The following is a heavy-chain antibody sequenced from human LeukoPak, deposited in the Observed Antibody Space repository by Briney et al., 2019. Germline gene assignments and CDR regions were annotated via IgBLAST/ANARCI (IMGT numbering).Heavy chain of an antibody. J-gene: IGHJ4*02. CDR1: GFTFSTYA. CDR3: AKENYDSSGYSLDY. Sequence: PGGSLRLSCAASGFTFSTYAMSWVRQASGKGLEWVSVISGSGGSTYYADSVKGRFTISRDNSKNTLYLQMNSLRAEDTAVYYCAKENYDSSGYSLDYWGQGTLVTVSS. V-gene: IGHV3-23*01. CDR2: ISGSGGST. D-gene: IGHD3-22*01.